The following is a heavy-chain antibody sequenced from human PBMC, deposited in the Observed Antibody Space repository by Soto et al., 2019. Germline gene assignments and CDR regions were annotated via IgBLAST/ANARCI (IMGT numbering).Heavy chain of an antibody. Sequence: SETLSLTCTVSGGSISSGGYYWSWIRQHPGKGLECIGYIYYSGSTYYNPSLKSRVTISVDTSKNQSSLKLSSLTAADTAVYYCASDRIDRMYGMDVWGQGTTVTVSS. CDR2: IYYSGST. D-gene: IGHD2-15*01. J-gene: IGHJ6*02. V-gene: IGHV4-31*03. CDR3: ASDRIDRMYGMDV. CDR1: GGSISSGGYY.